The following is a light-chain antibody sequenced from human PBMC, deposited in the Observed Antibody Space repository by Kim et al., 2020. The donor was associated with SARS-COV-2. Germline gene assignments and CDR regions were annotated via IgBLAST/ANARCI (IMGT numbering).Light chain of an antibody. J-gene: IGKJ4*01. Sequence: SGSPGERASLSCRASQNIYKYLAGYQQKPGQAPRLLIYDGSNRATGIPARFRGSGSGTDFTLTISSLEPEDFAVYYCQQRSHWPTVGGGTRVDIK. V-gene: IGKV3-11*01. CDR2: DGS. CDR3: QQRSHWPT. CDR1: QNIYKY.